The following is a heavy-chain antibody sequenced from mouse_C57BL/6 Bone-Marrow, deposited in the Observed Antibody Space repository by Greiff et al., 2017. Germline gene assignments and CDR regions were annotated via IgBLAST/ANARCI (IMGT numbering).Heavy chain of an antibody. CDR1: GYTFTSYW. D-gene: IGHD2-3*01. J-gene: IGHJ3*01. CDR2: IDPSDSET. Sequence: VQLQQPGAELVRPGSSVKLSCKASGYTFTSYWMHWVKQRPIQGLEWIGNIDPSDSETHYNQKFKDKATLTVDKSSSTASMQLSSLTSEDSAVYYCAREGDGYYAWFAYWGQGTLVTVSA. CDR3: AREGDGYYAWFAY. V-gene: IGHV1-52*01.